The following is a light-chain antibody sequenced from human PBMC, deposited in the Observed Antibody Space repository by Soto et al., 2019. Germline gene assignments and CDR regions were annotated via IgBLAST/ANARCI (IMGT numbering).Light chain of an antibody. J-gene: IGLJ1*01. V-gene: IGLV1-44*01. CDR3: AAWDDSLNGYV. Sequence: QSVLTQPPSASGTPGRRVVISCSGSSSNIGSNTVNWYQQLPGTAPNLLIYINNHRPSAVPDRFSGSKSGTSASLAISGLQSDDEADYYCAAWDDSLNGYVFATGTKVTVL. CDR2: INN. CDR1: SSNIGSNT.